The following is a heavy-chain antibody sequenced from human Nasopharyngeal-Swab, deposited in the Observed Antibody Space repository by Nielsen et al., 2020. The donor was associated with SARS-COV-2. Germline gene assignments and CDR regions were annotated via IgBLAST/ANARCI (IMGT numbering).Heavy chain of an antibody. CDR1: GDSINSHF. Sequence: SETLSLTCTVSGDSINSHFWSWIRQSPGKGLDWIGYISYGGSTNYNPSLRSRVTISVDTSKSQFSLKLTSVTAADTAVYYCARILTIFGVVASYYFDYWGQGTLVTVSS. J-gene: IGHJ4*02. V-gene: IGHV4-59*11. D-gene: IGHD3-3*01. CDR3: ARILTIFGVVASYYFDY. CDR2: ISYGGST.